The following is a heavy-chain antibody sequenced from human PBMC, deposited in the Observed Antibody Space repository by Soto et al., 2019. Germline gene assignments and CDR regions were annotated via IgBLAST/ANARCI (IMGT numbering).Heavy chain of an antibody. CDR3: AKDLGYSSGCYTARDAFDI. CDR2: ISGSGGST. V-gene: IGHV3-23*01. Sequence: EVQLLESWGGLVQPGGSLRLSCAASGFTFSSYAMSWVRQAPGKGLEWVAAISGSGGSTYYADSVKGRFTISRDNSKNTLYLQMNSLRAEDTAVYYCAKDLGYSSGCYTARDAFDIWGQGTMVTVSS. CDR1: GFTFSSYA. D-gene: IGHD6-19*01. J-gene: IGHJ3*02.